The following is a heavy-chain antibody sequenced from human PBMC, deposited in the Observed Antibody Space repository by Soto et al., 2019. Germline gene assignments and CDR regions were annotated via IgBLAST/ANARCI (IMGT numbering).Heavy chain of an antibody. D-gene: IGHD3-16*01. V-gene: IGHV4-39*01. Sequence: QLQLQESGPGLVKPSETLSLTCTGSGGSISSSRYFWGWIRQPPGKGLEWIGSIYYSGSTFNNPSSGSTYYNPSLKSRVTISEDQSNYQYSLKRTSETAADTAVYYWARHALGSWRRDCWGQGTLGTVSS. CDR3: ARHALGSWRRDC. CDR2: IYYSGSTFNNPSSGST. CDR1: GGSISSSRYF. J-gene: IGHJ4*02.